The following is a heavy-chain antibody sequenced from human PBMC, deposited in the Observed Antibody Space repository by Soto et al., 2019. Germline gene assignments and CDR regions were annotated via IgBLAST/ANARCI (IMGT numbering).Heavy chain of an antibody. CDR1: GGSFSGSY. CDR2: VNHIGNS. D-gene: IGHD3-10*01. J-gene: IGHJ6*02. V-gene: IGHV4-34*01. Sequence: SETLSLTCVVSGGSFSGSYWSWIRQPPGKALEWIGEVNHIGNSNYIPSLKSRVAISVDTSKNQFSLKLTSVTAADTAVYYCARGLSMVSPYYSCALGVWGQGTTVTVSS. CDR3: ARGLSMVSPYYSCALGV.